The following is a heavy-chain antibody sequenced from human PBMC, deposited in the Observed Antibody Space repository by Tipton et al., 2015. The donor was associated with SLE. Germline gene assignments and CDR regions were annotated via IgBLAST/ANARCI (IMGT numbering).Heavy chain of an antibody. CDR1: GGSISSYY. CDR2: IYTSGST. J-gene: IGHJ4*02. V-gene: IGHV4-4*08. D-gene: IGHD3-22*01. Sequence: TLSLTCTVSGGSISSYYWSWIRQPPGKGLEWIGYIYTSGSTNYNPSLKSRVTISVDTSKNQFSLKLSSVTAADTAVYYCARGGYYDSSGSHFDYWGQGTLVTVSS. CDR3: ARGGYYDSSGSHFDY.